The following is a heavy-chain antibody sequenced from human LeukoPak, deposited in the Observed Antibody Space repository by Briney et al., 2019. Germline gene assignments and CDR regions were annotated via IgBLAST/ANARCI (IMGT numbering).Heavy chain of an antibody. V-gene: IGHV1-24*01. CDR2: FDPGDGES. D-gene: IGHD3-9*01. Sequence: HVASVRVSCLVSGYTLAELSMQWVRQAPGKGLEWMGGFDPGDGESFYAKKYQGRVTMTENTSTGTAYMKLSSLRSKNTAVYDCATDSGLSTYYEILTGYYNVEYFQHWGQGTLVTVSS. CDR3: ATDSGLSTYYEILTGYYNVEYFQH. CDR1: GYTLAELS. J-gene: IGHJ1*01.